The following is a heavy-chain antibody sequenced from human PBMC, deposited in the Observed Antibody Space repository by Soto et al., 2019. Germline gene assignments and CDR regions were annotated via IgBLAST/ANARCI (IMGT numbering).Heavy chain of an antibody. D-gene: IGHD2-2*01. CDR1: GYTFTSYG. J-gene: IGHJ4*02. Sequence: ASVKVSCKASGYTFTSYGISWVRQAPGQGLEWMGWISAYNGNTNYAQKLQGRVTMTTDTSTSTAYMELRSLRSDDTAMYYCARDSPYCSSTSCAQPNDYWGQGTLVTVSS. V-gene: IGHV1-18*01. CDR2: ISAYNGNT. CDR3: ARDSPYCSSTSCAQPNDY.